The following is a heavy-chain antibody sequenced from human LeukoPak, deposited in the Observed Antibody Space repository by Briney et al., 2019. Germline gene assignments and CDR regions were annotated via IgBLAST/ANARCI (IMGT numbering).Heavy chain of an antibody. CDR1: GFTFDDYA. Sequence: GGSLRLSCAASGFTFDDYAMHWVRQAPGKGLEWVSGISWNSGSIGYADSVKGRSTISRDNAKNSLYLQMNSLRAEDTALYYCAKDPSGSILWYFDYWGQGTLVTVSS. D-gene: IGHD3-10*01. V-gene: IGHV3-9*01. CDR2: ISWNSGSI. J-gene: IGHJ4*02. CDR3: AKDPSGSILWYFDY.